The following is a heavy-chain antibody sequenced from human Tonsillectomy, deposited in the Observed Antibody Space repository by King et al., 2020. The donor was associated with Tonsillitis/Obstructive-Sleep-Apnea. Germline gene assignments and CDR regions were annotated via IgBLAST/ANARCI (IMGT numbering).Heavy chain of an antibody. Sequence: LVESGGAVVQPGRSLRLSCAASGFTFSSYAMHWVRQAPGKGLEWVAVISYDGSNKYYADSVKGRFTISRDNSKNTLYLQMNSLRAVDTAVYYCARDRNLAATAAPFDYWGQGTLVIVSS. D-gene: IGHD6-13*01. CDR1: GFTFSSYA. J-gene: IGHJ4*02. CDR3: ARDRNLAATAAPFDY. CDR2: ISYDGSNK. V-gene: IGHV3-30*04.